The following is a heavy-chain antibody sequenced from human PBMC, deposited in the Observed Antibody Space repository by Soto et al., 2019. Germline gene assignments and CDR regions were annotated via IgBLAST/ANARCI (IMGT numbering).Heavy chain of an antibody. J-gene: IGHJ4*02. CDR3: ARGRAYYDSSGYFDY. V-gene: IGHV6-1*01. Sequence: QTLSLTCVISGDSVSSNSAAWNWIRQSPSRGLEWLGRTYYRSKWYNDYAVSVKSRITINPDTSKNQFSLQLNSVTPEDTAVYYCARGRAYYDSSGYFDYWGQGXLVTVYS. D-gene: IGHD3-22*01. CDR1: GDSVSSNSAA. CDR2: TYYRSKWYN.